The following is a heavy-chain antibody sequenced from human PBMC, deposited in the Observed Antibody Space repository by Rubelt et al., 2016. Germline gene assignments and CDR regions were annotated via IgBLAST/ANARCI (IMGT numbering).Heavy chain of an antibody. D-gene: IGHD2/OR15-2a*01. Sequence: QVQLQESGPGLVKPSETLSLTCTVYGGSFSGYYWGWIRQPPGKGLAWIGSLYYIGSTYYNPSLKSRVTISVDTSKNQFSLKVRSVTAADTAMYFCARDPQNWFDPWGQGTPVTVSS. CDR3: ARDPQNWFDP. J-gene: IGHJ5*02. CDR2: LYYIGST. V-gene: IGHV4-39*07. CDR1: GGSFSGYY.